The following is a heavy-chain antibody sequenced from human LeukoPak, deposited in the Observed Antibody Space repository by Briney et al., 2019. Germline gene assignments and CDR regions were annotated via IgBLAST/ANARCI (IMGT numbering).Heavy chain of an antibody. J-gene: IGHJ6*02. CDR2: MNPNSSNT. CDR1: GYTFTSYD. Sequence: ASVKVSCKASGYTFTSYDINWVRQATGQGLEWMAWMNPNSSNTGYAQKFQGRLTMTRNTSISTAYMELSSLRSEDTAVYYCARYYAMDVWGQGTTVTVSS. CDR3: ARYYAMDV. V-gene: IGHV1-8*01.